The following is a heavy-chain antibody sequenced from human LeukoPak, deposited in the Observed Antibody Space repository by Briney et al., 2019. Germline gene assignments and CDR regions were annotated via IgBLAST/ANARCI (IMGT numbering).Heavy chain of an antibody. V-gene: IGHV3-23*01. D-gene: IGHD6-19*01. CDR1: GFTFSSYA. Sequence: PGGSLRLSCAASGFTFSSYAMSWVRQAPGKGLEWVSAISGSGGSTYYADSVKGRFTISRDNSKNTLYLQMNSLRAEDTAVYYCAKDGSGFTFQYYYYYGMDVWGQGTTVTVSS. CDR3: AKDGSGFTFQYYYYYGMDV. J-gene: IGHJ6*02. CDR2: ISGSGGST.